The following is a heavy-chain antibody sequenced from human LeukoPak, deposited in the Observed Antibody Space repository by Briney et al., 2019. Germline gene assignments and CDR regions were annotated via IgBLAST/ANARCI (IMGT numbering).Heavy chain of an antibody. CDR3: ASLRDGYNLPDAFDI. CDR2: IKQDGSEK. V-gene: IGHV3-7*01. CDR1: GFTFSSYW. J-gene: IGHJ3*02. Sequence: GGSLRLSCAASGFTFSSYWMSWVRQAPGKGLEWVANIKQDGSEKYYVDSVKGRFTISRDNAKNSLYLQMNSLRAEDTAVYYCASLRDGYNLPDAFDIWGQGTMVTVSS. D-gene: IGHD5-24*01.